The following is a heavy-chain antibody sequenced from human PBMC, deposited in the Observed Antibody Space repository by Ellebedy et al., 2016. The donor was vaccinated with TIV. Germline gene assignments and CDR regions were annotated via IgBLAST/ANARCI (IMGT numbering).Heavy chain of an antibody. CDR2: ISGSGISR. CDR3: ARGGLNYFDY. D-gene: IGHD5-12*01. Sequence: GESLKISXAVSGFTFSSYVMSWVRQPPGKGLEWVSAISGSGISRYYADSVKGRFTISRDDSRTTLYLQMNSLRAEDTAVYYCARGGLNYFDYWGQGTLVTVSS. CDR1: GFTFSSYV. V-gene: IGHV3-23*01. J-gene: IGHJ4*02.